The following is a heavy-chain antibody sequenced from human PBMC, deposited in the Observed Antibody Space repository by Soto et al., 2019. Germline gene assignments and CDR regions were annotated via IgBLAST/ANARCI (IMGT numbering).Heavy chain of an antibody. Sequence: SETLSLTCTVSGGSVSSGSYYWSWIRQPPGKGLGWIGHIYDSGSANYNPSLSSRVTISVDTSKNEFSLKVRSVTAADTAVYYCARGGRGIGGYYYYGMDVWGQGTTVTVSS. CDR2: IYDSGSA. CDR3: ARGGRGIGGYYYYGMDV. J-gene: IGHJ6*02. CDR1: GGSVSSGSYY. V-gene: IGHV4-61*01. D-gene: IGHD3-3*01.